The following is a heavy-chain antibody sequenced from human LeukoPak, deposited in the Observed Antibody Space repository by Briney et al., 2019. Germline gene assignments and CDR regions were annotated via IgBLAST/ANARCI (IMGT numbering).Heavy chain of an antibody. J-gene: IGHJ4*02. Sequence: GRSLKLSCAASGFTFSIYGMHWVRQAPGKGLEWVAVKSSDGSTEFFADSVKGRFTISRENSKNTLYLQMNSLRPEDTAVYYCARGLSGKYFFACWGQGTHVTVSS. CDR3: ARGLSGKYFFAC. CDR2: KSSDGSTE. V-gene: IGHV3-30*03. D-gene: IGHD3-9*01. CDR1: GFTFSIYG.